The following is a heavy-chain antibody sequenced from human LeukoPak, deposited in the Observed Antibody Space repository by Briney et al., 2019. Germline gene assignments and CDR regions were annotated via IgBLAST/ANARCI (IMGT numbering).Heavy chain of an antibody. CDR1: GGSISSYY. V-gene: IGHV4-59*06. J-gene: IGHJ4*02. CDR3: ARADSSGYYRIFDY. D-gene: IGHD3-22*01. CDR2: IYYSGST. Sequence: SETLSLTCTVSGGSISSYYWSWIRQHPGKGLEWIGYIYYSGSTYYNPSLKSRVTISVDTSKNQFSLKLSSVTAADTAVYYCARADSSGYYRIFDYWGQGTLVTVSS.